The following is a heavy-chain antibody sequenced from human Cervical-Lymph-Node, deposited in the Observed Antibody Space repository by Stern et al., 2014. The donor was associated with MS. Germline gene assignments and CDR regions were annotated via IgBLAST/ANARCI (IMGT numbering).Heavy chain of an antibody. CDR2: IYPGDSET. V-gene: IGHV5-51*03. CDR1: AFSLTNTW. Sequence: VQLVQSGAEVKKPGNSLKISCKGSAFSLTNTWIGWVRQMPGKGLEWMGIIYPGDSETRYSPSFEGKVTISADKSINTAYLQWSSLKASDTAMYYCARGRGIAFRPDDWGQGTLVTVSS. CDR3: ARGRGIAFRPDD. J-gene: IGHJ4*02. D-gene: IGHD3-3*02.